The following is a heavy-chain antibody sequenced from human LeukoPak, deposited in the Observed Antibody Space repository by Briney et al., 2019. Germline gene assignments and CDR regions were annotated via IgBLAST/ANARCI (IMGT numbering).Heavy chain of an antibody. CDR2: ISYDGSNK. CDR1: GFTFSSYA. D-gene: IGHD3-10*01. V-gene: IGHV3-30*04. CDR3: ARDPGHYGSGSYYKVIWYYFDY. J-gene: IGHJ4*02. Sequence: TGGSLRPSCAASGFTFSSYAMHWVRQAPGKGLEWVAVISYDGSNKYYADSVKGRFTISRDNSKNTLYLQMNSLRAEDTAVYYCARDPGHYGSGSYYKVIWYYFDYWGQGTLVTVSS.